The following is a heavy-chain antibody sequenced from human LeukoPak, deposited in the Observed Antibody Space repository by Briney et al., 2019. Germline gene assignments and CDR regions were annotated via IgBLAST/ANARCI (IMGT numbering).Heavy chain of an antibody. CDR2: INHSGST. CDR3: ARRPSSSLDYYYYYYYMDV. J-gene: IGHJ6*03. V-gene: IGHV4-34*01. D-gene: IGHD6-13*01. CDR1: GGSFSGYY. Sequence: SETLSLTCAVYGGSFSGYYWSWIRQPPGKGLEWIGEINHSGSTNYNPSLKSRVTISVDTSKNQFSLKLSSVTAADTAVYYCARRPSSSLDYYYYYYYMDVWGKGTTVTVSS.